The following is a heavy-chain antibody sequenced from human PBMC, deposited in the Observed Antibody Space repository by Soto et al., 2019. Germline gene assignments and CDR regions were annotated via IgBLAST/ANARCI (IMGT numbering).Heavy chain of an antibody. V-gene: IGHV4-30-4*01. CDR2: IYYSGST. J-gene: IGHJ4*02. D-gene: IGHD6-13*01. CDR1: GGSISSGDYY. Sequence: SETLSLTCTVSGGSISSGDYYWIWIRQPPGKGLEWIGYIYYSGSTYYNPSLKSRVTISVDTSKNQFSLKLSSVTAADTAVYYCARGRIAAANRYFDYWGQGTLVTVSS. CDR3: ARGRIAAANRYFDY.